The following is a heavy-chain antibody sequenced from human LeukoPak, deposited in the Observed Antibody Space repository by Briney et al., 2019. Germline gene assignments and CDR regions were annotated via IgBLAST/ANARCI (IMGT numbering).Heavy chain of an antibody. CDR3: ARRARGTPDY. CDR1: GYSISSGYY. Sequence: SETLSLTCAVSGYSISSGYYWGWIRQPPGKGLEWIGSIYHSGSTYYNPSLKSRATISVDTSKNQFSLKLSSVTAADTAVYYCARRARGTPDYWGQGTLVTVSS. CDR2: IYHSGST. J-gene: IGHJ4*02. D-gene: IGHD1-1*01. V-gene: IGHV4-38-2*01.